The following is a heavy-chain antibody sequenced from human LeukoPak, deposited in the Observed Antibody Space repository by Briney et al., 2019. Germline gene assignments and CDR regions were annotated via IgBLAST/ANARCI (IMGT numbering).Heavy chain of an antibody. CDR2: IYQDGSKK. J-gene: IGHJ6*03. V-gene: IGHV3-7*03. CDR3: ACTNTLDV. CDR1: GFMFSNYW. Sequence: GGSLTLSCAASGFMFSNYWMNWVRQAPGKGLEWVANIYQDGSKKNYVDSVRGRFTISRDNTKNSLYLQMNSLRAEDTAVYYCACTNTLDVWGKGATVTVS. D-gene: IGHD2-8*01.